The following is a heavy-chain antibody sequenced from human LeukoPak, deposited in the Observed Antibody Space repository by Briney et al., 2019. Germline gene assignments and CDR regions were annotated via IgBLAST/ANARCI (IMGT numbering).Heavy chain of an antibody. V-gene: IGHV4-34*01. Sequence: SETLSLTCAVYGGSFSGYSWSWIRQTPGKGLEWIGEINHSGGTTYNPSLKSRGIISLDTSKNQFSLNLASVTAADTAVYYCARGVTYYYDRSGYYYGYWGQGTLVTVSS. CDR1: GGSFSGYS. CDR2: INHSGGT. J-gene: IGHJ4*02. D-gene: IGHD3-22*01. CDR3: ARGVTYYYDRSGYYYGY.